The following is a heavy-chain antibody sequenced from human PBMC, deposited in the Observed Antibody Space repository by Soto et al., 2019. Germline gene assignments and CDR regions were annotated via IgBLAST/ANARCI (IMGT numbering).Heavy chain of an antibody. CDR1: GFTFSSYG. CDR2: ISYDGSNK. D-gene: IGHD6-19*01. CDR3: AKGIAVEGVDY. V-gene: IGHV3-30*18. J-gene: IGHJ4*02. Sequence: QVQLVESGGGVVQPGRSLRLSCAASGFTFSSYGMHWVRQAPGKGLEWVAVISYDGSNKYYADSVKGRFTISRDNSKNTLYLQMNSLRAEDTAMYYCAKGIAVEGVDYWGQGTLVTVSS.